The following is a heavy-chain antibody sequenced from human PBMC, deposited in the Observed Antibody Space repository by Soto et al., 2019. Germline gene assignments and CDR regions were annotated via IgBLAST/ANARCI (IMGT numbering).Heavy chain of an antibody. D-gene: IGHD3-10*01. V-gene: IGHV4-59*01. CDR2: IYYSGST. J-gene: IGHJ4*02. CDR3: ARANHGSGASFDY. CDR1: GGSISSYY. Sequence: SETLSLTCTVSGGSISSYYWSWIRQPPGKGLEWIGYIYYSGSTNYNPSLKSRVTISVDTSKNQFSLKLSSVTAADTAVYYCARANHGSGASFDYWGQGTLVTVSS.